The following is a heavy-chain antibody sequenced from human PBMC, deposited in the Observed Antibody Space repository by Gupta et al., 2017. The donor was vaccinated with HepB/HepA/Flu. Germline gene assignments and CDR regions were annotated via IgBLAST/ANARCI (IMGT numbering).Heavy chain of an antibody. Sequence: QVQSQDSAPGLLKPSETLSLTCTVPGASMTDSSFWTWIRQPPGKGLEWIGTVQYRGSANYRPSLSGRINLSVDTSKNQFSLNMTAVSAVDTAIYYCESELPFLGRSSYHMSAWGNGTTVTVSS. J-gene: IGHJ6*03. CDR1: GASMTDSSF. CDR2: VQYRGSA. CDR3: ESELPFLGRSSYHMSA. V-gene: IGHV4-61*01. D-gene: IGHD3-3*02.